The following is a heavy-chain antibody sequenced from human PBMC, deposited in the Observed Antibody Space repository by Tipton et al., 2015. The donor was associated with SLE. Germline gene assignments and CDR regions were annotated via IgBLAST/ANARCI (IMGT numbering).Heavy chain of an antibody. V-gene: IGHV4-34*01. J-gene: IGHJ6*03. CDR3: VRAPSGSGSFYYFYYMDV. CDR1: GGSFSGYY. D-gene: IGHD3-10*01. CDR2: INHSGST. Sequence: TLSLTCAVYGGSFSGYYWSWIRQPPGKGLEWIGEINHSGSTNYNPSLKSRVTISVDTSKNQFSLKLSSVTAADTAVYYCVRAPSGSGSFYYFYYMDVWGKGTTVTVSS.